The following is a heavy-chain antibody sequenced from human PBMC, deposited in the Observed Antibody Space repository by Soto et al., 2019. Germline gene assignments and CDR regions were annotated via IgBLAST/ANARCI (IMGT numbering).Heavy chain of an antibody. V-gene: IGHV1-69*02. CDR3: ATTYRIAAAGIAFDY. CDR1: GGTFSSYT. J-gene: IGHJ4*02. CDR2: IIPILGIA. Sequence: QVQLVQSGAEVKKPGSSVKVSCKASGGTFSSYTISWVRQAPGQGLEWMGRIIPILGIANYAQKFQGRVTITADKSTSPAYMELSSLRSEDTAVYYCATTYRIAAAGIAFDYWGQGTLVTVSS. D-gene: IGHD6-13*01.